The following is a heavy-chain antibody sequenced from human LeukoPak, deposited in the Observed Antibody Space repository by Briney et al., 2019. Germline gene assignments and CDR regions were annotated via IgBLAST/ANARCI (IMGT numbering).Heavy chain of an antibody. Sequence: PGGSLRLSCAASGLTFSKYVMSWVRQAPGKGLDWVSSISSRGDDTYYADSVKGRFTISRDNSKNTLSLQMDSLRAEDTAVYYCVKGRPLGYCSSSSCSEWFDPWGQGTLVTVSS. V-gene: IGHV3-23*01. CDR3: VKGRPLGYCSSSSCSEWFDP. D-gene: IGHD2-2*01. CDR2: ISSRGDDT. J-gene: IGHJ5*02. CDR1: GLTFSKYV.